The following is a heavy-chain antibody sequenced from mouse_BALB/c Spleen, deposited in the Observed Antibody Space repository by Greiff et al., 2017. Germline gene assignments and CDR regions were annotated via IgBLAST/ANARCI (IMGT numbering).Heavy chain of an antibody. Sequence: EVKLQESGPGLVKPSQSLSLTCSVTGYSITSGYYWNWIRQFPGNKLEWMGYISYDGSNNYNPSLKNRISITRDTSKNQFFLKLNSVTTEDTATYYCARRMGAWFAYWGQGTLVTVSA. D-gene: IGHD2-3*01. CDR2: ISYDGSN. V-gene: IGHV3-6*02. J-gene: IGHJ3*01. CDR1: GYSITSGYY. CDR3: ARRMGAWFAY.